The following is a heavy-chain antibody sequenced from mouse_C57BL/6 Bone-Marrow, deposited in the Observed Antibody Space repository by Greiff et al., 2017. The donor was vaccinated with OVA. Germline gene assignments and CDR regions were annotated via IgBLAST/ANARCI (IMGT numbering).Heavy chain of an antibody. D-gene: IGHD1-1*01. J-gene: IGHJ4*01. V-gene: IGHV14-4*01. CDR2: IDPENGDT. CDR3: TTCPDYYGSSYARDY. CDR1: GFNIKDDY. Sequence: EVQLQQSGAELVRPGASVKLSCTASGFNIKDDYMHWVKQRPEQGLEWIGWIDPENGDTESASKFQGKATITTDTSSNTAYLQRSSLTSEDTAVYYCTTCPDYYGSSYARDYWGQGTSVTVSS.